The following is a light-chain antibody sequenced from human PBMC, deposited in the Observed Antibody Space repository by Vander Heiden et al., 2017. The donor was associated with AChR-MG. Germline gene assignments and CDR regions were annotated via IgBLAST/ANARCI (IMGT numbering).Light chain of an antibody. CDR2: KVS. Sequence: DVVLTQSPLSLPVTLGQPASISCRSSQSLVNSDGSTYLSWFLQRPGQSPRRLIDKVSNRDSGVPDRFSGSGSGTDFTLKISRVEAEDVGVYYCMQGTHWPPWTFGQGTKVEIQ. CDR1: QSLVNSDGSTY. V-gene: IGKV2-30*01. J-gene: IGKJ1*01. CDR3: MQGTHWPPWT.